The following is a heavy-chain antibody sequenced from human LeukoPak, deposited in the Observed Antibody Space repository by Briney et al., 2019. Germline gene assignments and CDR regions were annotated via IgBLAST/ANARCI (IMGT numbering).Heavy chain of an antibody. V-gene: IGHV1-18*01. J-gene: IGHJ5*02. Sequence: GASVKVSCKASGYTFTSYGISWVRQAPGQGLEWMGWISAYNGNTNYAQKLQGRVTMTTDTSTSTAYMELRSLRSDDTAVYYCARDRGYSSSWYVRRLNWFDPWGQGTLVTVSS. CDR3: ARDRGYSSSWYVRRLNWFDP. D-gene: IGHD6-13*01. CDR2: ISAYNGNT. CDR1: GYTFTSYG.